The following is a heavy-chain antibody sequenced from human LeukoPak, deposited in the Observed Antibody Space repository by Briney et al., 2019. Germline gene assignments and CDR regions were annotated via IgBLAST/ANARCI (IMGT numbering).Heavy chain of an antibody. CDR1: GGTFSGYA. Sequence: ASVKVSCKASGGTFSGYAISWVRQAPGQGLEWMGWISAYNGNTNYAQMLQGRVTMTTDTSTSTAYMEVGSLRSDDTAMYYCARDVGDIVTIPAAISVPWGQGTLVTVSS. D-gene: IGHD2-2*01. CDR2: ISAYNGNT. V-gene: IGHV1-18*01. J-gene: IGHJ5*02. CDR3: ARDVGDIVTIPAAISVP.